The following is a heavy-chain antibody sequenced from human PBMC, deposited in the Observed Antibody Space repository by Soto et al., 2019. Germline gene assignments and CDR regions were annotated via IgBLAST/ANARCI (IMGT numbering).Heavy chain of an antibody. D-gene: IGHD3-9*01. J-gene: IGHJ4*02. CDR3: ARLEGLATISYYFDF. V-gene: IGHV3-74*01. CDR2: INSDGSST. Sequence: GGSLRLSCAASGFTVSSYLMHWVRQAPGKGLVWVSRINSDGSSTSFADSVKGRFTISLDKSKSQFSLKLNSVTAADSAVYFCARLEGLATISYYFDFWGQGTLVTVSS. CDR1: GFTVSSYL.